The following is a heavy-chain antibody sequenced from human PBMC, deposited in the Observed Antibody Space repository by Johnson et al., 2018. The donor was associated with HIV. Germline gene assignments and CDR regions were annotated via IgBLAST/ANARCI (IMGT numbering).Heavy chain of an antibody. D-gene: IGHD1-20*01. CDR1: GFTFSSYD. CDR3: ASSITGAHRGAFDI. V-gene: IGHV3-13*01. J-gene: IGHJ3*02. CDR2: IGTAGDT. Sequence: VQLVESGGGLVQPGGSLRLSCAASGFTFSSYDMHWVCQATGKGLEWVSAIGTAGDTYYPGSVKGRFTISRENAKNSLYLQINSLRAGDTAVYYCASSITGAHRGAFDIWGQGTMVTVSS.